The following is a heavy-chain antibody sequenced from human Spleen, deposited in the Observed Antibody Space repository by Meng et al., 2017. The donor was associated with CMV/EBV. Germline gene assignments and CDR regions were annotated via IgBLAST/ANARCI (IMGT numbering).Heavy chain of an antibody. CDR2: INHSGRT. CDR1: GGSFSNYY. V-gene: IGHV4-34*01. CDR3: ASSHYDFWSGYYTGEFDY. J-gene: IGHJ4*02. Sequence: GSLRLSCAVYGGSFSNYYWSWIRQPPGKGLEWIGEINHSGRTNYNPSLKSRVTISIDTSKNQFSLKLSSVTAADTAVYYCASSHYDFWSGYYTGEFDYWGQGTLVTVSS. D-gene: IGHD3-3*01.